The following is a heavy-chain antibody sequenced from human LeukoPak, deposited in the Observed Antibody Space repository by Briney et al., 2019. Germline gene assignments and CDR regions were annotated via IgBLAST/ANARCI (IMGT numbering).Heavy chain of an antibody. CDR1: GFTFSSYS. J-gene: IGHJ6*02. D-gene: IGHD6-13*01. Sequence: PGGSLRLSCAASGFTFSSYSMNWVRQAPGKGLEWVSSISSSSSYIYYADSVKGRFTISRDNAKNSLYLQMNSLRAEDTAVYYCARDHYAGAAGLYYYYGMDVWGQGTTVTVSS. V-gene: IGHV3-21*01. CDR2: ISSSSSYI. CDR3: ARDHYAGAAGLYYYYGMDV.